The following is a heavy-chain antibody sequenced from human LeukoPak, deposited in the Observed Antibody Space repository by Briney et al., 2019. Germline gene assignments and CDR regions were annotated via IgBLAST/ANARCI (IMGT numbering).Heavy chain of an antibody. CDR2: IRYDGSNK. Sequence: PGGSLRLSCAASGLIVSSSYMSWVRQAPGKGLEWVAFIRYDGSNKYYADSVKGRFTISRDNSKNTLYLQMNSLRAEDTAIYYCARIKYGAFDIWGQETMVTVS. CDR3: ARIKYGAFDI. CDR1: GLIVSSSY. V-gene: IGHV3-33*08. D-gene: IGHD4-17*01. J-gene: IGHJ3*02.